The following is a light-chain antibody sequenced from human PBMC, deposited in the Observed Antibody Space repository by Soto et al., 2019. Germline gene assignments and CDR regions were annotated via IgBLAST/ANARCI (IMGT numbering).Light chain of an antibody. CDR2: VAS. CDR1: QSISRY. J-gene: IGKJ1*01. V-gene: IGKV1-9*01. Sequence: DIQMTQSPYSLSAAVGDRVTITCRASQSISRYLNWYQQKPGKAPKLLVYVASTLQSGVPSRFSGSGSGTDFSLSINSLQPDDFATYYCQQYNSYSPKFGQGTKVDIK. CDR3: QQYNSYSPK.